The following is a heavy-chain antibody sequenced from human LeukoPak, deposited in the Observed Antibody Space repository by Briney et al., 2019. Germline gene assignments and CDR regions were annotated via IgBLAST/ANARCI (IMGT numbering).Heavy chain of an antibody. V-gene: IGHV3-23*01. CDR1: GFTFSSYA. J-gene: IGHJ5*02. CDR2: ISGSGGST. CDR3: AKSSLVITTTGLFDP. D-gene: IGHD3-22*01. Sequence: PGGSLRLSCAASGFTFSSYAMSWVRQAPGKGLEWVSAISGSGGSTYYADSVKGRFTISRDNSKNTLYLQMNSLRAEDTAVYYCAKSSLVITTTGLFDPWGQGTLVTVSS.